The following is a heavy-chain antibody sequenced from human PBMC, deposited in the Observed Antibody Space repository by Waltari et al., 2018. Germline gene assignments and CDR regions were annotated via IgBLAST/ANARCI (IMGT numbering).Heavy chain of an antibody. V-gene: IGHV4-34*01. D-gene: IGHD1-26*01. CDR1: GGSFSGSY. Sequence: QVQLQQWGAGLLKPSETLSLTCAVYGGSFSGSYWSWIRQPPGKGLEWIGEINHSGSTNYNPSLKSRVTISVDTSKNQFSLKLSSVTAADTAVYYCARKGGYYYYYMDVWGKGTTVTISS. CDR3: ARKGGYYYYYMDV. J-gene: IGHJ6*03. CDR2: INHSGST.